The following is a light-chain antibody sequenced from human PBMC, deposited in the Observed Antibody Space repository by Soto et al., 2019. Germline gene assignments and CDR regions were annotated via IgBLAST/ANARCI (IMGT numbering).Light chain of an antibody. CDR1: QSISSW. V-gene: IGKV1-5*01. CDR2: DAS. J-gene: IGKJ1*01. CDR3: QQYNSYSPWT. Sequence: DIHMTQSPSTLSASVADRVTITCRASQSISSWLAWYQQKPGKAPKLLIYDASSLESGVPSRFSGSGSGTEFTLTISSLQPDDFATYYCQQYNSYSPWTFGQGTKV.